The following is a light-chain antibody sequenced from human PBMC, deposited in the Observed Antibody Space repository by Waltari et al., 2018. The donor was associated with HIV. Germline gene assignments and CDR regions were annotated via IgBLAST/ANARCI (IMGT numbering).Light chain of an antibody. Sequence: EIVLTQSPPILSVSLGETATLSCRASQSVQEFLAWYQRRPGQAPRLVVYDASKRAAGVPARFSGSGFGTDFTLTISGLEPEDVALYYCQHRTTWPPTFGGRTRVEIE. V-gene: IGKV3-11*01. CDR3: QHRTTWPPT. J-gene: IGKJ4*01. CDR1: QSVQEF. CDR2: DAS.